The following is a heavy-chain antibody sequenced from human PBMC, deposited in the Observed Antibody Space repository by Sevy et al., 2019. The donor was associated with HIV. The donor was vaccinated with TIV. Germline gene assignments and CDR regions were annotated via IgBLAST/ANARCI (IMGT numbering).Heavy chain of an antibody. Sequence: GGSLRLSCAASGFTFSSYAMSWVRQAPGKGLEWVSAISGSGGSTYYADSVKGRFTISRDNSKNTLYLQMNSLRAEDTAVYSCAKDQPDFWSGINCLDPWGQGTLVTVSS. CDR2: ISGSGGST. D-gene: IGHD3-3*01. V-gene: IGHV3-23*01. CDR1: GFTFSSYA. J-gene: IGHJ5*02. CDR3: AKDQPDFWSGINCLDP.